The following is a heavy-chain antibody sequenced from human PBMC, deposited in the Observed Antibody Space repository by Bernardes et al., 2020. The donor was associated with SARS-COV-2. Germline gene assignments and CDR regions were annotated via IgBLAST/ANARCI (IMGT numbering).Heavy chain of an antibody. D-gene: IGHD2-15*01. V-gene: IGHV4-39*01. Sequence: SEPLSLTCTVSGGSISSSNYYWGWLLQPPGKGLEWIGSISYSGSTYYNPTLNSRVAISIDTSKAQFSLNLNSVTASDTAVYYCARVRAYCSGTSCHRFDSWGQGTLLTVSS. J-gene: IGHJ4*02. CDR1: GGSISSSNYY. CDR3: ARVRAYCSGTSCHRFDS. CDR2: ISYSGST.